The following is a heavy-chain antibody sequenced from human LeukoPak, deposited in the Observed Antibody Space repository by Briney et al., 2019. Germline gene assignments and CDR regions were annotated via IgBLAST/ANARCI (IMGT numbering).Heavy chain of an antibody. CDR2: INHSGST. D-gene: IGHD2-21*02. J-gene: IGHJ4*02. Sequence: SETLSLTCAVYGGSFSGYYWSWIRQPPGKGLEWIGEINHSGSTNYNPSLTSRVTISVDTSKNQFSLKLSSVTAADTAVYYCARAFDPLLLTFDYWGQGTLVTVSS. V-gene: IGHV4-34*01. CDR3: ARAFDPLLLTFDY. CDR1: GGSFSGYY.